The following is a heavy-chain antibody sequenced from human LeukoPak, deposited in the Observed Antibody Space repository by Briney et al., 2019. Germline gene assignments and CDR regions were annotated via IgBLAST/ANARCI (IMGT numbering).Heavy chain of an antibody. V-gene: IGHV4-34*01. CDR3: ATLGPYYYGSGSYIDY. J-gene: IGHJ4*02. CDR2: INHSGST. Sequence: SETLSLTCAVYGGSFSGYYWSWIRQPPGKGLEWIGEINHSGSTNYNPSLKSRVTISVDTSKNQFSLKLSSVTAADTAVYYCATLGPYYYGSGSYIDYRGQGTLVTVSS. D-gene: IGHD3-10*01. CDR1: GGSFSGYY.